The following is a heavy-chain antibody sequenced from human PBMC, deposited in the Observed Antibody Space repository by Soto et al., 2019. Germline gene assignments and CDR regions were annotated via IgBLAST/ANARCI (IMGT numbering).Heavy chain of an antibody. Sequence: PSETLSLTCTVSGASISNYYWSWIRQPPGKELEWIGHIPYSGYPDYNPSLNSRVTISADTSKNQFSMKLTSVTAADTAVYYCARHYSSDPFDYWGQGTLVTVSS. V-gene: IGHV4-59*08. CDR2: IPYSGYP. J-gene: IGHJ4*02. CDR1: GASISNYY. D-gene: IGHD2-21*01. CDR3: ARHYSSDPFDY.